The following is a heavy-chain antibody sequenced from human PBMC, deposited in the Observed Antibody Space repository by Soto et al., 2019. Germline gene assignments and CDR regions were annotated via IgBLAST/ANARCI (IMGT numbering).Heavy chain of an antibody. CDR3: ARVVFSTQSDTTEAVNYYNYYAMDV. V-gene: IGHV3-74*01. J-gene: IGHJ6*02. D-gene: IGHD6-19*01. CDR1: GFTFSHYW. CDR2: VNSDGSKT. Sequence: DVQLVESGGGLVQPGGSLRLSCTASGFTFSHYWMHWVRQAPGKGLVWVSRVNSDGSKTSYADSVKGRFTISSDNAKNTLYLQVTSLRAEDTALYSSARVVFSTQSDTTEAVNYYNYYAMDVWGQGTTVTVSS.